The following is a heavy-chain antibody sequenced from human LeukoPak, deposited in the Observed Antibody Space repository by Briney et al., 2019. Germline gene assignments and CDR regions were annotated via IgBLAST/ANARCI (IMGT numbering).Heavy chain of an antibody. Sequence: APVKVSCKASGYTFTSYDINWVRQATGQGLEWMGWMNPNSGNTGYAQKFQGRVTMTRNTSISTAYMELSSLRSEDTAVYYCARELALYYDFWSGYYEAGNWLDPWGQGTLVTVSS. CDR1: GYTFTSYD. CDR3: ARELALYYDFWSGYYEAGNWLDP. V-gene: IGHV1-8*01. D-gene: IGHD3-3*01. CDR2: MNPNSGNT. J-gene: IGHJ5*02.